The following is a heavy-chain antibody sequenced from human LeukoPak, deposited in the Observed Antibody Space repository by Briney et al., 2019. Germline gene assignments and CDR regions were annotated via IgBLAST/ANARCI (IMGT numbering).Heavy chain of an antibody. J-gene: IGHJ4*02. Sequence: PSETLSLTCTVSGGSISSSSYYWGWIRQPPGKGLEWIGSIYYSGSTYYNPPLKSRVTISVDTSKNQFSLQVSSVTAADTAVYYCARDRYYYDSSGYYRLDYWGQGTLVTVSS. CDR1: GGSISSSSYY. D-gene: IGHD3-22*01. V-gene: IGHV4-39*02. CDR3: ARDRYYYDSSGYYRLDY. CDR2: IYYSGST.